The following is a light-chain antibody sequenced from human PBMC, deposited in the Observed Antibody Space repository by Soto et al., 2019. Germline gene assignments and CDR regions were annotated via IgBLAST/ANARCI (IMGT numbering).Light chain of an antibody. CDR1: QTISSW. CDR3: QHLWT. J-gene: IGKJ1*01. CDR2: RTS. V-gene: IGKV1-5*03. Sequence: DIQMTQSPSTLSASVGDRVTITCRASQTISSWLAWYQQKPGKAPKLLIYRTSSLESGVPSRFGGGGSGTTFTLTISSLQPDDFATYYCQHLWTFGQGTKVDIK.